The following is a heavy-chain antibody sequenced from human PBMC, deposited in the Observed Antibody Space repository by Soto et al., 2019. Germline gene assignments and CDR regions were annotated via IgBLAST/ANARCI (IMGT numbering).Heavy chain of an antibody. CDR3: AKERGVLDAFDI. CDR2: ISSDGNNQ. V-gene: IGHV3-30*18. Sequence: QVQLVESGGGVVQPGRSLRLSCAASGFTSSSFVIHWVRQAPGKGLEWLAVISSDGNNQYYADSVKGRFTISRDNSKNTLYLQVNSLRAEDTAVYFCAKERGVLDAFDISGQGTMVTVSS. J-gene: IGHJ3*02. D-gene: IGHD3-10*01. CDR1: GFTSSSFV.